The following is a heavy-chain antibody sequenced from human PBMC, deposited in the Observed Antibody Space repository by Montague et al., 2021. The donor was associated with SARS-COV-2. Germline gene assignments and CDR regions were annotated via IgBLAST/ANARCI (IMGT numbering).Heavy chain of an antibody. J-gene: IGHJ5*02. CDR2: IDWXXXK. CDR1: GFSLSTSGMC. CDR3: ALETPMVTFLA. D-gene: IGHD5-18*01. Sequence: PALVKPTQTLTLTCTFSGFSLSTSGMCVSWIRQPPGKALEWLARIDWXXXKYSSTSLKTRLTISKDTSKHQVVLTMTNMDPVDTATYYFALETPMVTFLAWGQGTLVTVSS. V-gene: IGHV2-70*11.